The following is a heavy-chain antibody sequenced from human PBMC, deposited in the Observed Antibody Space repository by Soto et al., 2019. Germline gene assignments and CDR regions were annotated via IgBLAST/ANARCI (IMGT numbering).Heavy chain of an antibody. CDR1: GYTFTSYG. D-gene: IGHD3-3*01. V-gene: IGHV1-18*01. CDR2: ISAYNGNT. J-gene: IGHJ6*02. Sequence: ASVKVSCKASGYTFTSYGISWVRQAPGQGLEWMGWISAYNGNTNYAQKLQGRVTMTTDTSTSTAYMELRSLRSDDTAVYYCARDSITFFGVVITGYYYYGMDGWGQGTTVTVSS. CDR3: ARDSITFFGVVITGYYYYGMDG.